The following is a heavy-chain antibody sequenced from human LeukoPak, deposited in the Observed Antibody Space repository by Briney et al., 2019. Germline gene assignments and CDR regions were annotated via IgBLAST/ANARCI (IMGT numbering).Heavy chain of an antibody. CDR3: AKERGSTTHFDY. V-gene: IGHV3-30*18. CDR2: ISFDGHT. J-gene: IGHJ4*02. D-gene: IGHD2-2*01. Sequence: PGRSLRLSCAGSGFTFSSYGMHWVRQAPGKGLEWVTVISFDGHTNYADSVKGRFTISRDNSKNTLYLQMNGLRDEDTAVYYCAKERGSTTHFDYWGQGTLVTVSS. CDR1: GFTFSSYG.